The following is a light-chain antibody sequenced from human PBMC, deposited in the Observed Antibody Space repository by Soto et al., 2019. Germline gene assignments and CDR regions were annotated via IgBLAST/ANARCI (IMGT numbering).Light chain of an antibody. V-gene: IGLV1-40*01. CDR2: ENN. CDR1: SSNIGAGYE. Sequence: QPVLTQPPSVSEAPGQRVTISCTGSSSNIGAGYEAHWYQQVPGTAPKLLIYENNNRPSGVPDRFSGSKSGTSASLAITGLRAEDEAEYYCQSYDSSLSGYVFGTGTKLNVL. CDR3: QSYDSSLSGYV. J-gene: IGLJ1*01.